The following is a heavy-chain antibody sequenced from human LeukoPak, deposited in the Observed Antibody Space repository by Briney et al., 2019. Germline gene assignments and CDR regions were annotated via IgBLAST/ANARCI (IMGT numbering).Heavy chain of an antibody. CDR3: AREYSSSWDVNWFDP. D-gene: IGHD6-13*01. J-gene: IGHJ5*02. V-gene: IGHV3-21*01. CDR1: GFTFSSYS. CDR2: ISSSSSYI. Sequence: PGGSLRLSCAASGFTFSSYSMNWVRQAPGKGLEWVSSISSSSSYIYYADSVKGRFTISRDNAKNSLYLQMNSLRAEDTAVYYCAREYSSSWDVNWFDPWGQGTLVTLSS.